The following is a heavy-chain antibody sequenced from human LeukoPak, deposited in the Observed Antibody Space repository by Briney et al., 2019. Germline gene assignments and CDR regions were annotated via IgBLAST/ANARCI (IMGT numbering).Heavy chain of an antibody. D-gene: IGHD3-3*01. CDR3: ARGAAWSWFDP. CDR2: IHIYKGNT. CDR1: GYSSTNYG. J-gene: IGHJ5*02. Sequence: ASVKVSCKASGYSSTNYGISWVRQAPGQGLEWMGWIHIYKGNTNYAQKFQGRVTMTTDTSTSTVYTEVRGLRSDDSAVYYCARGAAWSWFDPWGQGTLVTVSS. V-gene: IGHV1-18*01.